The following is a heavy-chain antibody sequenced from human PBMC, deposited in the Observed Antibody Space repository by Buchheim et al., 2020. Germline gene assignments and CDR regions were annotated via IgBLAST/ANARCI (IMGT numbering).Heavy chain of an antibody. V-gene: IGHV1-46*01. CDR3: ARMSAATDYYYGMDV. CDR2: INPSGGST. J-gene: IGHJ6*02. Sequence: QVQLVQSGAEVKKPGPSVKVSCKASGYTFTSYYMHWVRQAPGQGLEWMGMINPSGGSTTYAQKLQGRVTMTRDTSTSTVYMELSSLRSEDTAVYYCARMSAATDYYYGMDVWGQETT. D-gene: IGHD2-15*01. CDR1: GYTFTSYY.